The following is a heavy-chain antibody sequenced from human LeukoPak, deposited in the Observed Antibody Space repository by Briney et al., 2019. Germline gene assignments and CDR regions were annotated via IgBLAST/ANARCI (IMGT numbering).Heavy chain of an antibody. D-gene: IGHD5-24*01. J-gene: IGHJ4*02. CDR2: ISGSGGST. Sequence: GGSLRLSCAASGFTFSSYEMNWVRQAPGKGLEWVSAISGSGGSTYYADSVKGRFTISRDNSKNTLYLQMNSLRAEDTAVYYCAKGGLAAILFDYWGQGTLVTVSS. CDR1: GFTFSSYE. V-gene: IGHV3-23*01. CDR3: AKGGLAAILFDY.